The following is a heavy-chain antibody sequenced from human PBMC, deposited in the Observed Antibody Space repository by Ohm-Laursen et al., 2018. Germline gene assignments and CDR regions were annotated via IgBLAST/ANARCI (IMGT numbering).Heavy chain of an antibody. Sequence: SLRLSCAASGFTFSSNAMNWVRQAPGPGLEWVSSISSGSRYIHYADSVQGRFTLSRDDAKNSLYLQMNSLRAEDTALYYCARTTQYGEFIPWYFDLWGRGTLVTVSS. CDR3: ARTTQYGEFIPWYFDL. D-gene: IGHD4-17*01. V-gene: IGHV3-21*01. CDR1: GFTFSSNA. CDR2: ISSGSRYI. J-gene: IGHJ2*01.